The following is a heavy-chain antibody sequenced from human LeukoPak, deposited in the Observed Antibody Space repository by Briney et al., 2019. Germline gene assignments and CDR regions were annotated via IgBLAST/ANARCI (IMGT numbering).Heavy chain of an antibody. CDR2: INPNSGGT. CDR3: ARILDSGSYYGYYFDY. V-gene: IGHV1-2*02. CDR1: GYTFTGYY. J-gene: IGHJ4*02. D-gene: IGHD1-26*01. Sequence: ASVKVSCKASGYTFTGYYMHWVRQAPGQGLEWMGWINPNSGGTNYAQKFQGRVTMTRDTSISTAYMELSRLRSDDTAVYYCARILDSGSYYGYYFDYWGQGTLVTVSS.